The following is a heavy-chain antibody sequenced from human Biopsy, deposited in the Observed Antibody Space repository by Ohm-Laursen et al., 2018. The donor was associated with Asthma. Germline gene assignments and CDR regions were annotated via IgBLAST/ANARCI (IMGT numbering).Heavy chain of an antibody. D-gene: IGHD3-9*01. CDR1: GFKFDEYT. CDR3: AKVRSDWVITESFDY. J-gene: IGHJ4*02. Sequence: SLRLSCTATGFKFDEYTMHWVRQAPGKGLEWVSGISWNSATIGYADSVEGRFTISRDNAKNSVFLHMDSLRPEDTAFYYCAKVRSDWVITESFDYWGQGVLVTVSS. CDR2: ISWNSATI. V-gene: IGHV3-9*01.